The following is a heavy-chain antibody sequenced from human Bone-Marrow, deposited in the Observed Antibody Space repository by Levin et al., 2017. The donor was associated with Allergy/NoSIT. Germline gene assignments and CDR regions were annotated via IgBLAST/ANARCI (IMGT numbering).Heavy chain of an antibody. CDR2: INSDATST. J-gene: IGHJ6*02. CDR3: ARDSDFQSSGSYFYSYYYGMDV. Sequence: GGSLRLSCAASGFTFSHYWMHWVRQIPGKGLVWVSRINSDATSTSYADSVKGRFSISRDNAKNTVYLQMNSLRAEDTAVYYCARDSDFQSSGSYFYSYYYGMDVWGQGTTVTVTS. V-gene: IGHV3-74*01. CDR1: GFTFSHYW. D-gene: IGHD3-10*01.